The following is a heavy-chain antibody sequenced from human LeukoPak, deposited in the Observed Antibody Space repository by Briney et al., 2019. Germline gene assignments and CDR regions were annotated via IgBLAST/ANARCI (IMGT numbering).Heavy chain of an antibody. J-gene: IGHJ4*02. D-gene: IGHD3-10*01. CDR2: VSDSGGST. CDR3: AKKGFIWFGDAFRNPFDY. V-gene: IGHV3-23*01. Sequence: GGSLRLSCAASGFTFSSYAMSWVRQAPGKGLEWVSAVSDSGGSTYYADSVKGRFTISRDNSKNTLYLQMNSLRAEDTAVYYFAKKGFIWFGDAFRNPFDYWGQGTLVTVSS. CDR1: GFTFSSYA.